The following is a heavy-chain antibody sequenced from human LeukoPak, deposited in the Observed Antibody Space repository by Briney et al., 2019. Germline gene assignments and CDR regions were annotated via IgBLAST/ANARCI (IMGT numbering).Heavy chain of an antibody. CDR2: ISGSGGST. J-gene: IGHJ4*02. D-gene: IGHD6-13*01. CDR3: AKDSIGYSSSWYYFDY. CDR1: GFTFSSYA. V-gene: IGHV3-23*01. Sequence: GGSLRLSCAASGFTFSSYAMSWVRQAPGKGLEWVSAISGSGGSTYYADSVKGRFTISRDNSKNTLYLQMNSLRAEDTAVYYCAKDSIGYSSSWYYFDYWGQGTLVTVSS.